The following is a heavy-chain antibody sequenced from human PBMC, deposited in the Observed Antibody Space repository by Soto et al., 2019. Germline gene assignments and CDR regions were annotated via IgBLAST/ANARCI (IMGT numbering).Heavy chain of an antibody. Sequence: QVQLVQSGAEVKKPGSSVKVSCKAYVGTFSSYAISWVRQAPGQGLEWMGLIIPTFGSANYAQKFRGRVTITEDESRSSAYMELSSLRSEDTAVYDCARDAAYCGGDCYSWFAPWGQGTLVTVSS. V-gene: IGHV1-69*12. J-gene: IGHJ5*02. CDR3: ARDAAYCGGDCYSWFAP. CDR1: VGTFSSYA. CDR2: IIPTFGSA. D-gene: IGHD2-21*02.